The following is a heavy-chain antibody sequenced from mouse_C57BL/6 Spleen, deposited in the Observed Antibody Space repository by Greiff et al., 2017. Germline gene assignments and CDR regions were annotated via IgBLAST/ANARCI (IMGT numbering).Heavy chain of an antibody. V-gene: IGHV1-63*01. D-gene: IGHD3-1*01. CDR3: ARTPNSELGYAMDY. CDR2: IYPGGGYT. J-gene: IGHJ4*01. CDR1: GYTFTNYW. Sequence: VKLMESGAVLVRPGTSVKMSCKASGYTFTNYWIGWAKQRPGHGLEWIGDIYPGGGYTNYNEKFKGKATLTADKSSSTAYMQFSSLTSEDSAIYYCARTPNSELGYAMDYWGQGTSVTVSS.